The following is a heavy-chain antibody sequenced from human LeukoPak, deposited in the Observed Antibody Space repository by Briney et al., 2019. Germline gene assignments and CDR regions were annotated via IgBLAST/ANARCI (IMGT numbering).Heavy chain of an antibody. Sequence: GGSLRLSCAASGFTFSSYSMNRVRQAPGKGLEWVSYISGSIITIFYADSVKGRFTISRDSAKNSLYLQMNSLRDEDTAVYYWARAKTIAAAGTFDYWGQGTLVTVSS. V-gene: IGHV3-48*02. CDR1: GFTFSSYS. D-gene: IGHD6-13*01. CDR2: ISGSIITI. CDR3: ARAKTIAAAGTFDY. J-gene: IGHJ4*02.